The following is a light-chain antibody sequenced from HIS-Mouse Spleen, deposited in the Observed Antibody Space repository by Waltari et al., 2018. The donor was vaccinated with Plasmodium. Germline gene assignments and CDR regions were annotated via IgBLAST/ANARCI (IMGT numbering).Light chain of an antibody. Sequence: SYELTQPPSVSVSPGQTARLTCSGDALPKKYAYWYQQKSGQAPVLVIYEDSKRPSGIPERVAGSSSGTMATLTISGDQVEDEADYYCYSTDSSGNHRVFGGGTKLTVL. CDR3: YSTDSSGNHRV. CDR2: EDS. V-gene: IGLV3-10*01. CDR1: ALPKKY. J-gene: IGLJ3*02.